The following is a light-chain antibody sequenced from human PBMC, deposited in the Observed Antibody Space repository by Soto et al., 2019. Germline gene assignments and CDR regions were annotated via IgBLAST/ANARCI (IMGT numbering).Light chain of an antibody. CDR1: SSNIGAGYD. CDR2: GNS. CDR3: QSYDSSLSGSNV. V-gene: IGLV1-40*01. J-gene: IGLJ1*01. Sequence: QSVLTQPPSVSGAPGQRVTISCTGSSSNIGAGYDVHWYQQLPGTAPKLLIYGNSNRPSGVPDRFSGSKSGTSASLAITGLHAEDEADYDCQSYDSSLSGSNVFGTGTKVTVL.